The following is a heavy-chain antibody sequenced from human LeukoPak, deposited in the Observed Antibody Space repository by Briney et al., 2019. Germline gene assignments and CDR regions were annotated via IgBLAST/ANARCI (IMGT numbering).Heavy chain of an antibody. Sequence: PSETLSLTCAVYGGSFSGYYWSWIRQPPGKGLEWIGYIYYSGSTNYNPSLKSRVTISVDTSKNQFSLKLSSVTAADTAVYYCARGDYYDSSGYYYSLSSWYYYGMDVWGQGTTVTVSS. J-gene: IGHJ6*02. CDR1: GGSFSGYY. D-gene: IGHD3-22*01. V-gene: IGHV4-59*01. CDR2: IYYSGST. CDR3: ARGDYYDSSGYYYSLSSWYYYGMDV.